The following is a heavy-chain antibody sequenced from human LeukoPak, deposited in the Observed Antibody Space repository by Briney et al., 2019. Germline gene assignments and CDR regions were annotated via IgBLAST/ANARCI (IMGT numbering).Heavy chain of an antibody. D-gene: IGHD2-2*01. CDR2: VSFDGNSK. CDR1: GFTFNSYS. J-gene: IGHJ4*02. CDR3: AKDSGPGASSSGPGY. Sequence: SGGSLRLSCEASGFTFNSYSMHWVRQAPGKGLEWVAVVSFDGNSKYYLDSVKGRFTISGDNSKNTVYLQMNSLRAEDTAVYYCAKDSGPGASSSGPGYWGQGTLVTVSS. V-gene: IGHV3-30*04.